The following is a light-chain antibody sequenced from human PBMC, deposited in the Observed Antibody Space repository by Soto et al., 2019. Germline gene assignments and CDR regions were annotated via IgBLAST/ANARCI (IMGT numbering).Light chain of an antibody. CDR2: EVS. CDR3: SSYTSSNTLV. J-gene: IGLJ1*01. CDR1: SSDVGGYNY. V-gene: IGLV2-14*01. Sequence: ALTQPASVSGSPGQSITISCTGTSSDVGGYNYVSWYQQHPGKAPKLMIYEVSNRPSGVSNRFSGSKSGSTASLTISGLQAEDEADYYCSSYTSSNTLVFGTGTKVTVL.